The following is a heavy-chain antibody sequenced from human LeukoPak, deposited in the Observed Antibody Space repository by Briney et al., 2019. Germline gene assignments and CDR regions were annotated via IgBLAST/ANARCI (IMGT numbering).Heavy chain of an antibody. D-gene: IGHD3-16*01. V-gene: IGHV4-4*07. CDR3: AREWGFYFDY. CDR1: GGSISSYY. J-gene: IGHJ4*02. Sequence: PSETLSLTCTVSGGSISSYYWNWIRQPAGKGLEWIGRIYSTGSTNYNPSLKSRVTMSVDTSKNQFSLKLSSVTAEDTAVYYCAREWGFYFDYWGQGTLVTVSS. CDR2: IYSTGST.